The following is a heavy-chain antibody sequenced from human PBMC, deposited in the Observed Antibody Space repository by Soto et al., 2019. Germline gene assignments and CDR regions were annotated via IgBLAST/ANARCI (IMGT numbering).Heavy chain of an antibody. CDR1: GFTFSSYA. J-gene: IGHJ4*02. D-gene: IGHD4-4*01. V-gene: IGHV3-23*01. Sequence: PGGSLRLSCAASGFTFSSYAMSWVRQAPGKGLEWVSAISGSVGSTYYADSVKGRFTISRDNSKNTLYLQMNSLRAEDTAVYYCAKALGTTVTTSCFDYWGQGTLVTVSS. CDR2: ISGSVGST. CDR3: AKALGTTVTTSCFDY.